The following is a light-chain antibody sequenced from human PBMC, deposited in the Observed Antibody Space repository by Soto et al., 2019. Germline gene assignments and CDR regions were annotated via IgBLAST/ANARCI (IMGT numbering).Light chain of an antibody. J-gene: IGKJ3*01. Sequence: DLQMTQSPSSLSASVGDRVTITCQASQDISNHLNWYQQKPGKAPKRLIYDASNLETGVPSSFSGSGSGTDFTFTITSLRPEDIATYYCQQYDNLPTFTFGPGTKVDI. CDR1: QDISNH. V-gene: IGKV1-33*01. CDR2: DAS. CDR3: QQYDNLPTFT.